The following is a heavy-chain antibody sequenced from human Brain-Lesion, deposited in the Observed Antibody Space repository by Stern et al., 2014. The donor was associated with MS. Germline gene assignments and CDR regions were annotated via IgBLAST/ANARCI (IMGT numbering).Heavy chain of an antibody. J-gene: IGHJ4*02. D-gene: IGHD3-9*01. CDR1: GFTFSSYW. V-gene: IGHV3-74*01. Sequence: EVQLVESGGTLVQPGGSLRLSCAASGFTFSSYWMHWVRQAPGKGLVWVSRINSDASSTSYADSAKGRFTISRDNAKNTLYLQMNSLRVDDTAVYYCARETSKTGIRFGGQGTLVTVSS. CDR3: ARETSKTGIRF. CDR2: INSDASST.